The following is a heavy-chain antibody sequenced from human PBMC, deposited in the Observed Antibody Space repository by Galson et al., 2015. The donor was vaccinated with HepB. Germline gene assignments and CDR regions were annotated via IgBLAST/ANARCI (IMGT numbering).Heavy chain of an antibody. CDR3: AREESSGWYNYYYGMDV. CDR2: ISFDGSNN. D-gene: IGHD6-19*01. Sequence: SLRLSCAVSGFTFSTYVMHWVRLAPGKGLEWVAVISFDGSNNFYVDSVKDRFTISRDNTKNTLYLQMNSLKASDTAMYYCAREESSGWYNYYYGMDVWGQGTTVTVSS. CDR1: GFTFSTYV. V-gene: IGHV3-30*03. J-gene: IGHJ6*02.